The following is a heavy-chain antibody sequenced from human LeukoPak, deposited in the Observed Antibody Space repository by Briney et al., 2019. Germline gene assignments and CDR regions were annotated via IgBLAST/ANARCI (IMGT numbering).Heavy chain of an antibody. CDR1: GGTFSSYA. CDR3: ARRAVAALGAFDI. CDR2: IIPIFGTA. D-gene: IGHD6-19*01. V-gene: IGHV1-69*13. Sequence: ASVKVSCKACGGTFSSYAISWVRQAPGQGLEWMGGIIPIFGTANYAQKSQGRVTITADESTSTAYMELSSLRSEDTAVYYCARRAVAALGAFDIWGQGTMVTVSS. J-gene: IGHJ3*02.